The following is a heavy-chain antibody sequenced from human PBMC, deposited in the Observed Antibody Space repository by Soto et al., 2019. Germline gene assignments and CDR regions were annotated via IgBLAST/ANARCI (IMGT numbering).Heavy chain of an antibody. V-gene: IGHV3-48*01. D-gene: IGHD3-22*01. CDR1: GFTFSTYN. CDR2: ISDSSSTI. CDR3: ARDDYPYYDDSSGYHFDY. J-gene: IGHJ4*02. Sequence: EVQLVESGGGLVQPGGSLRLSCAASGFTFSTYNMNWVRQAPGKGLEWVSYISDSSSTIHYADSVKGRFTISRDNAKNSLYLQMNSLRAEDTAVYYCARDDYPYYDDSSGYHFDYWGQGALDTVSS.